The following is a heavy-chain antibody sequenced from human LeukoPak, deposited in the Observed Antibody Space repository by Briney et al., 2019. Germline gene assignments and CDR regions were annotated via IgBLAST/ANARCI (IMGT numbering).Heavy chain of an antibody. J-gene: IGHJ4*02. D-gene: IGHD5-12*01. V-gene: IGHV3-74*03. CDR1: GFTFSSYW. CDR3: AREGRVSGYDFDC. Sequence: GGSLRLSCAASGFTFSSYWMHWVRQAPGKGLVWVSRINSDGSSITYADSVKGRFTISRDNAKNTLYLQMNSLRVEDTAVYYCAREGRVSGYDFDCWGQGTLVTVST. CDR2: INSDGSSI.